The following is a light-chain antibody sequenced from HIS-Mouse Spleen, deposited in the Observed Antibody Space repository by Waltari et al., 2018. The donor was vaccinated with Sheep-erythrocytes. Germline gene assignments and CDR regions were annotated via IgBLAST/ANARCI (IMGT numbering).Light chain of an antibody. J-gene: IGLJ3*02. CDR1: SRYGGGYNY. V-gene: IGLV2-8*01. Sequence: QSALTQPPSASGSPGQSVTISCTGTSRYGGGYNYVAGYQQHPGQAPKLLIYEVSNRPSGVPDRFSGSKSGNTASLTVSGLQAEDEADYYCSSYAGSNNWVFGGGTKLTVL. CDR2: EVS. CDR3: SSYAGSNNWV.